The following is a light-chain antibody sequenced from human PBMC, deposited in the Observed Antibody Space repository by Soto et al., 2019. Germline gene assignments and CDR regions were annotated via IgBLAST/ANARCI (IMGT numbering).Light chain of an antibody. J-gene: IGLJ2*01. V-gene: IGLV1-47*01. CDR2: RSN. CDR3: AAWDDSLGGRV. Sequence: QSVLTQPPSASGTPGQRVTISCSGSSFNVGSHSVYWYQQLPGTAPKLLIYRSNQRPSGVPDRFSGSKSGTSASLAISGLRSEDEGDYYCAAWDDSLGGRVFGGGTKLTVL. CDR1: SFNVGSHS.